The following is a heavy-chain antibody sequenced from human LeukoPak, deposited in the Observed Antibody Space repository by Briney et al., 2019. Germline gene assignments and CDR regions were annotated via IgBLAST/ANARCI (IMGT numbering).Heavy chain of an antibody. J-gene: IGHJ6*02. CDR3: ATIGGYYYYGMDV. CDR2: INPNSGGT. V-gene: IGHV1-2*02. D-gene: IGHD1-26*01. Sequence: ASVKVSCKASGYTFTGYYMHWVRQAPGQGLEWMGWINPNSGGTNYAQKFQGRVAMTRDTSISTAYMELSRLRSDDTAVYYCATIGGYYYYGMDVWGQGATVTVSS. CDR1: GYTFTGYY.